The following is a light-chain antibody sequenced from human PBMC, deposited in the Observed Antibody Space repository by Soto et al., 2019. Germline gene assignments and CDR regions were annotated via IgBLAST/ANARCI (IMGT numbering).Light chain of an antibody. CDR2: GAS. CDR1: QSVSSSY. J-gene: IGKJ1*01. CDR3: QQYGSSPWT. Sequence: ERALTQSPGTLSLSPGERATLSCRASQSVSSSYLAWYQQKPGQAPRLLIYGASSRATGIPDRFSGSGSGTDFTLTISRLEPEDFAVYYCQQYGSSPWTFGQGTKVDIK. V-gene: IGKV3-20*01.